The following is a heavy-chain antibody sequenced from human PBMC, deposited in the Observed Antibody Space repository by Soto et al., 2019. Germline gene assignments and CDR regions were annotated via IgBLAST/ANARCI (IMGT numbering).Heavy chain of an antibody. CDR1: GYTFTSYG. Sequence: VKGSSKASGYTFTSYGISWVRQAPGQGLEWMGLISAYNGNTNYAQKLQGRVTMTTDTSTSTAYMELRSLRSDDTAVYYCARTQEQYYDFWSGYYQTDYYYGMDVWGQGTTVTVSS. V-gene: IGHV1-18*04. D-gene: IGHD3-3*01. J-gene: IGHJ6*02. CDR3: ARTQEQYYDFWSGYYQTDYYYGMDV. CDR2: ISAYNGNT.